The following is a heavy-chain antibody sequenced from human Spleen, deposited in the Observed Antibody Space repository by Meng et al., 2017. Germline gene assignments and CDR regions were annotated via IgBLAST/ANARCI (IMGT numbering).Heavy chain of an antibody. Sequence: GGSLRLSCAASGFTFSNAWMNWVRQAPGKGLEWVSGISWNGDSIGYADSVKGRFTISRDNAKNSLYLQMNSLRAEDTAVYYCARGLMAARHFDYWGQGTLVTVSS. V-gene: IGHV3-20*04. CDR1: GFTFSNAW. CDR2: ISWNGDSI. CDR3: ARGLMAARHFDY. D-gene: IGHD6-6*01. J-gene: IGHJ4*02.